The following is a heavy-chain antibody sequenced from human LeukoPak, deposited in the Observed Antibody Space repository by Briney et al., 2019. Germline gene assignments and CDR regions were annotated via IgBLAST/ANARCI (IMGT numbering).Heavy chain of an antibody. CDR2: IRYDGSNK. D-gene: IGHD4-11*01. Sequence: PGGSPTLSCAASGFTFSSYGMHWVRQAPGKGLEWVAFIRYDGSNKYYADSVKGRFTISRDNTKNTLYLQMNSLRAEDTAVYYCAKKATVTPYYYYSMDVWGKGTTVTVSS. V-gene: IGHV3-30*02. CDR1: GFTFSSYG. CDR3: AKKATVTPYYYYSMDV. J-gene: IGHJ6*03.